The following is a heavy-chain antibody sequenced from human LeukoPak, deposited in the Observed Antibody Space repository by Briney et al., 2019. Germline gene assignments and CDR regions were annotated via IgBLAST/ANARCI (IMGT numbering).Heavy chain of an antibody. CDR1: GYTFTGYY. J-gene: IGHJ6*02. Sequence: AASVKVSCKASGYTFTGYYMHWVRQAPGQGLEWMGWINPNSGGTNYAQKFQGRVTMTRDTSISTAYMELSRLRSDDTAVYYCARAGLSSSWSKSMDVWGQGTTVTVSS. V-gene: IGHV1-2*02. CDR3: ARAGLSSSWSKSMDV. CDR2: INPNSGGT. D-gene: IGHD6-13*01.